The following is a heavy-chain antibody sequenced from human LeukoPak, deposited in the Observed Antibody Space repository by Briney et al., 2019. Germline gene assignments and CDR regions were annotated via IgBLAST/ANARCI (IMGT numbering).Heavy chain of an antibody. CDR1: GFTFSSYG. Sequence: GGSLRLSCAASGFTFSSYGMHWVRQAPGKGLEWVAFIRYDGSNKCYADSVKGRFTISRDNSKNTLYLQMNSLRAEDTAVYYCAKALRRDGYNSGYWGQGTLVTVSS. V-gene: IGHV3-30*02. D-gene: IGHD5-24*01. J-gene: IGHJ4*02. CDR3: AKALRRDGYNSGY. CDR2: IRYDGSNK.